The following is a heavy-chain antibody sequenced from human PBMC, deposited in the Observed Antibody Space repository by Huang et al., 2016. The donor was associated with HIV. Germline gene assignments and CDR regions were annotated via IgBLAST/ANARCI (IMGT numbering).Heavy chain of an antibody. D-gene: IGHD4-4*01. V-gene: IGHV3-74*01. CDR3: ARGYRSTIDY. CDR1: GFTFSSYW. J-gene: IGHJ4*02. CDR2: INRDGSTT. Sequence: EVQLVESGGGLVKPGGSLRLSCAASGFTFSSYWMHWVRQAPGKGLVGGSDINRDGSTTNYADSVKGRFTIARDNAKNTRYLQMNSLRAEDTAVYYCARGYRSTIDYWGQTTLVTVSS.